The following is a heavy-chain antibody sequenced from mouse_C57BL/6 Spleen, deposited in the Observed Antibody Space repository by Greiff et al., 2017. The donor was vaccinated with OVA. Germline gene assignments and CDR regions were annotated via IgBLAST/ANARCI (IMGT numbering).Heavy chain of an antibody. CDR1: GFTFSSYT. J-gene: IGHJ4*01. D-gene: IGHD1-1*01. V-gene: IGHV5-9*01. CDR2: ISGGGGNT. CDR3: ARLGGSYAMDY. Sequence: EVQLVASGGGLVKPGGSLKLSCAASGFTFSSYTMSWVRQTPEKRLEWVATISGGGGNTYYPDSVKGRFPISRDNAKNTLYLQMSSLRSEDTALYYCARLGGSYAMDYWGQGTSVTVSS.